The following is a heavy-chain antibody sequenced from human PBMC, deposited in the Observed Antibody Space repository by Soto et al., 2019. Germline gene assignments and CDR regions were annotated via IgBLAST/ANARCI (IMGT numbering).Heavy chain of an antibody. CDR1: GYTFTSYG. V-gene: IGHV1-18*04. CDR3: ARPSIVVVPAATSGYYYGMDV. J-gene: IGHJ6*02. Sequence: VASVKVSCKASGYTFTSYGISWVRQAPGQGLEWMGWISAYNGNTNYAQKLQGRVTMTTDTSTSTAYMELRSLRSDDTAVYYCARPSIVVVPAATSGYYYGMDVWGQGTTVTVSS. D-gene: IGHD2-2*01. CDR2: ISAYNGNT.